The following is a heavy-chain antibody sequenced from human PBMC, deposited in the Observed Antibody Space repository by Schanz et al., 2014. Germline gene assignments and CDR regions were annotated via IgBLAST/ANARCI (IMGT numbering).Heavy chain of an antibody. CDR1: GYTFTGSY. J-gene: IGHJ6*02. Sequence: QVQLLQSGAEVKKPGASVKVSCKASGYTFTGSYMHWVRQAPGQGLEWMGRINPNSGGTNYAQKFQGRVTMTRDTSISTAYMELSRLRSDDSAVYYCASDFWSGYSHYYYGLDVWGQGTTVTVSS. CDR2: INPNSGGT. CDR3: ASDFWSGYSHYYYGLDV. D-gene: IGHD3-3*01. V-gene: IGHV1-2*02.